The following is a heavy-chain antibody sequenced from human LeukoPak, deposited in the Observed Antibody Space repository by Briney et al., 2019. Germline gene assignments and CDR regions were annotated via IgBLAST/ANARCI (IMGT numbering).Heavy chain of an antibody. CDR1: GGSISSSSYY. CDR2: IYYSGST. CDR3: ARHREVDYGSIDP. V-gene: IGHV4-39*01. J-gene: IGHJ5*02. D-gene: IGHD4/OR15-4a*01. Sequence: SETLSLTCTVSGGSISSSSYYWGWIRQPPGKGLEWIGSIYYSGSTYYNPSLKSRVTISVDTSKNQFSLKLSSVTAADTAVYYCARHREVDYGSIDPWGQGTLVTVSS.